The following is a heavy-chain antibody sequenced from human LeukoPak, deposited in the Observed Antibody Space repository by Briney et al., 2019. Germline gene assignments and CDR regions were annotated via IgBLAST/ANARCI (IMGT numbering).Heavy chain of an antibody. Sequence: PGGSLRLSCAASGFTFSSYAMSWVRQAPGKGLEWASAISGSGGSTYYADSVKGRFTISRDNSKNTLYLQMNSLRAEDTAVYYCAKDPRDWYAISFDYWGQGTLVTVSS. J-gene: IGHJ4*02. V-gene: IGHV3-23*01. CDR3: AKDPRDWYAISFDY. CDR1: GFTFSSYA. D-gene: IGHD2-8*01. CDR2: ISGSGGST.